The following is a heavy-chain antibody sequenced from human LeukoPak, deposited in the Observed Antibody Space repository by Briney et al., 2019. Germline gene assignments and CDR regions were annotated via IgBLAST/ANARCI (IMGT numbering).Heavy chain of an antibody. V-gene: IGHV4-59*08. Sequence: SETLSLTCTVSGGSIRNYYWSWIRPPPGKGLEWIGYIYYSGGTKYNPSLKSRVTISVDTSKKQFSLKLSSVTAADTAVYYCATLVTGVWGYSYGFGYWGQGTLVTVSS. CDR1: GGSIRNYY. D-gene: IGHD5-18*01. CDR2: IYYSGGT. CDR3: ATLVTGVWGYSYGFGY. J-gene: IGHJ4*02.